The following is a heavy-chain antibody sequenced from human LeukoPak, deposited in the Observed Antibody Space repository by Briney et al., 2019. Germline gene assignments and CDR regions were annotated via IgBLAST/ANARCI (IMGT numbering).Heavy chain of an antibody. CDR1: GYTFTGYY. CDR2: INPNSGGT. Sequence: ASVNVSCKASGYTFTGYYMHWVRQAPGQGLEWMGWINPNSGGTNYAQKFQGRVTMTRDTSISTAYMELSRLRSDDTAVYYCASCSSSIPWFDPWGQGTLVTVSS. D-gene: IGHD6-13*01. CDR3: ASCSSSIPWFDP. J-gene: IGHJ5*02. V-gene: IGHV1-2*02.